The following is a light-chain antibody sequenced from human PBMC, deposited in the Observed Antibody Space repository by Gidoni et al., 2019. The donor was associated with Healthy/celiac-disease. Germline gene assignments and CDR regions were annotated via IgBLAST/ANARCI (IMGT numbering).Light chain of an antibody. CDR2: GNS. J-gene: IGLJ1*01. Sequence: QSVLTQPPSVSAAPRPRVTISFTGSSSNIGAGYDVHWYQQLPGTAPKLLIYGNSNRPSGVPDRISGSKSGTSASLAITGLQAEDEADYYCQSYDSSLSGGVFGTGTKGTVL. CDR1: SSNIGAGYD. CDR3: QSYDSSLSGGV. V-gene: IGLV1-40*01.